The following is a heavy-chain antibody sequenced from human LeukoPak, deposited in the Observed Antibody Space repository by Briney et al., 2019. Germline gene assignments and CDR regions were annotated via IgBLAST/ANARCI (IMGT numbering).Heavy chain of an antibody. CDR3: ARDGYYDFWSGYYSHYYYYMDV. CDR1: GFTFSDYY. D-gene: IGHD3-3*01. V-gene: IGHV3-11*04. J-gene: IGHJ6*03. Sequence: PGGSLRLSCAASGFTFSDYYMSWIGQAPGKGLEWVSYISSSGSTIYYADSVKGRFTISRDNAKNSLYLQMNSLRAEDTAVYYCARDGYYDFWSGYYSHYYYYMDVWGKGTTVTVSS. CDR2: ISSSGSTI.